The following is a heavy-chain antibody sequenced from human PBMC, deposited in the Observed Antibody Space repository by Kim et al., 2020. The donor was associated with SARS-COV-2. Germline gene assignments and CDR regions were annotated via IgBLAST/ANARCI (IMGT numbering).Heavy chain of an antibody. D-gene: IGHD5-18*01. J-gene: IGHJ6*02. V-gene: IGHV4-59*01. CDR1: GGSISSYY. Sequence: SEILSLTCTVSGGSISSYYWSWIRQPPGKGLEWIGYIYYSGSTNYNPSLKSRVTISVDTSKNQFSLKLSSVTAADTAVYYCARDLWGGYSYGYYYYGMDVWGQGTTVTVSS. CDR2: IYYSGST. CDR3: ARDLWGGYSYGYYYYGMDV.